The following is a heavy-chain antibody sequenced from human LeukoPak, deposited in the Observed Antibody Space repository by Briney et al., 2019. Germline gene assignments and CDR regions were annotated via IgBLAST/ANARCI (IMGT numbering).Heavy chain of an antibody. Sequence: PSETLSLTCTVSGGSISDYYWSWIRQPAGKGLEYIGRIYSSGSTNYNPSLKSRVTMSVDTSKSQFSLKLSSVTAADTAVYYCARAPIGTGYYFDYWGQGTLVTVSS. CDR1: GGSISDYY. CDR3: ARAPIGTGYYFDY. V-gene: IGHV4-4*07. D-gene: IGHD1-7*01. CDR2: IYSSGST. J-gene: IGHJ4*02.